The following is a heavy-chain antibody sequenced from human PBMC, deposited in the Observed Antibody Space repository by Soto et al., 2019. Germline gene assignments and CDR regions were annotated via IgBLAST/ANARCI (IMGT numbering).Heavy chain of an antibody. V-gene: IGHV1-46*01. CDR2: INPSGGST. CDR1: GYTFTDFY. Sequence: QVQLEQSGAEVKKPGASVKLSCKASGYTFTDFYMHWVRQAPGQGLEWMGRINPSGGSTSYAQKFQGRVTMTRDTSTSTVYMELSSLRSEDTAVYYCAKGIAVADYWGQGTLVTVSS. D-gene: IGHD6-19*01. J-gene: IGHJ4*02. CDR3: AKGIAVADY.